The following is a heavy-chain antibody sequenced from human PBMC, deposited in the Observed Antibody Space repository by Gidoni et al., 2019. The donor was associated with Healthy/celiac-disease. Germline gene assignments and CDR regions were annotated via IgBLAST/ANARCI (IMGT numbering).Heavy chain of an antibody. Sequence: QVQLVESGGGVVQPGRSLRLSCAASGFTFSSYGMHWVRQAPGKGLEWVAVISYDGSNKYYADAVKGRFTISRDNSKNTLYLQMNSLRAEDTAVYYCAKDDYYDSSGYYPDYWGQGTLVTVSS. J-gene: IGHJ4*02. CDR2: ISYDGSNK. D-gene: IGHD3-22*01. V-gene: IGHV3-30*18. CDR1: GFTFSSYG. CDR3: AKDDYYDSSGYYPDY.